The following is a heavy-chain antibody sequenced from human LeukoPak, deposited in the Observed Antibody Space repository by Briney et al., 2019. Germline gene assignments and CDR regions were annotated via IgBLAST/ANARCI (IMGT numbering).Heavy chain of an antibody. J-gene: IGHJ6*03. CDR1: GGSIGTFY. V-gene: IGHV4-59*08. D-gene: IGHD3-16*02. CDR2: IYVTGT. Sequence: SEALSLTCTVSGGSIGTFYWSWIRQSPGKGLEWIGYIYVTGTRYNPYLQSRVTISVDRSRNQFFLKLSSVTAADTAVYYCARHIGGGIEDMDVWGKGTKVIVSS. CDR3: ARHIGGGIEDMDV.